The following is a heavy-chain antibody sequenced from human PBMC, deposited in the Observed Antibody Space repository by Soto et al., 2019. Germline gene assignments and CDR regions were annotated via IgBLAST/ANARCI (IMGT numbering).Heavy chain of an antibody. V-gene: IGHV3-30*18. Sequence: QAGGSLRLSCAASGFTFSSYGMHWVRQAPGKGLEWVAVISYDGSNKYYADSVKGRFTISRDNSKNTLYLQMNSLRAEDTAVYYCAKDYDILTGYLYYWGQGTLVTVSS. CDR1: GFTFSSYG. D-gene: IGHD3-9*01. CDR3: AKDYDILTGYLYY. CDR2: ISYDGSNK. J-gene: IGHJ4*02.